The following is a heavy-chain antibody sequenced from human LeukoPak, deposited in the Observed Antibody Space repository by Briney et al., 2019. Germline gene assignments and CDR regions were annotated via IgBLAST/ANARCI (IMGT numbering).Heavy chain of an antibody. D-gene: IGHD3-3*01. Sequence: PGGSVRLLCAASGFPFSRYSMIWLRQAPGRGLEGVSTTSGSVVTKYSADSVKGRFNISGDNSKSTLFRQMNGLRAEDTAVYYCAKDPSVGTRVATPRHWGQGTLVTVSS. CDR1: GFPFSRYS. CDR2: TSGSVVTK. J-gene: IGHJ4*02. V-gene: IGHV3-23*01. CDR3: AKDPSVGTRVATPRH.